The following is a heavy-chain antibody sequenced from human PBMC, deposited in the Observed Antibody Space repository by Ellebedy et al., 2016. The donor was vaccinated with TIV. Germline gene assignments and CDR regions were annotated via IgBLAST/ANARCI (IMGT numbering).Heavy chain of an antibody. CDR2: INPKDGGT. V-gene: IGHV1-2*02. Sequence: AASVKVSCKASGYTFTDYYIHWVRQAPGQGLEWVAWINPKDGGTAFAQKVQGRLILTGDTSITTAYMELNWLRSDDTAVYYCVRDLTNYGSPSYWGQGTLVTVSS. J-gene: IGHJ4*02. CDR1: GYTFTDYY. D-gene: IGHD3-22*01. CDR3: VRDLTNYGSPSY.